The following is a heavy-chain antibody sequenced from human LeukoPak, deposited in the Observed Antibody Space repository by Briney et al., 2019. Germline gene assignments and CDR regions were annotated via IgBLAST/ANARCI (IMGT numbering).Heavy chain of an antibody. D-gene: IGHD6-19*01. Sequence: SVKVSCKASGGTFSSYAISWVRQAPGQGLEWMGGIIPIFGTANYAQKFQGRVTMTEDTSTDTAYMELSSLRSEDTAVYYCATLPLAVAGILFDYWGQGTLVTVSS. CDR2: IIPIFGTA. CDR1: GGTFSSYA. V-gene: IGHV1-69*06. CDR3: ATLPLAVAGILFDY. J-gene: IGHJ4*02.